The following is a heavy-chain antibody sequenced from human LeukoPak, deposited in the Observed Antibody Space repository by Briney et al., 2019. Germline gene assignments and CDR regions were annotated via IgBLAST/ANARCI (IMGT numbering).Heavy chain of an antibody. CDR1: GYTFTSYG. CDR2: ISAYNGNT. V-gene: IGHV1-18*01. D-gene: IGHD5-18*01. Sequence: ASVKVSCKASGYTFTSYGISWMRQAPGQGLEWMGWISAYNGNTNYALKLQGRVTMTADTSTSTAYMELRSLRSDDTAVYCCARGGIQLWLSAAGLDYWGQGTLVTVSS. CDR3: ARGGIQLWLSAAGLDY. J-gene: IGHJ4*02.